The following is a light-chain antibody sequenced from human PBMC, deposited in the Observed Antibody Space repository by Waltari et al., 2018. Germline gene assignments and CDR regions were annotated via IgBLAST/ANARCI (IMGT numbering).Light chain of an antibody. J-gene: IGLJ2*01. Sequence: QSVLTQPPSVSGTPGQRVSISCSGSSSNIGSKSFNWYQQVPGTAPKLLIYSKNQRHAAGPDRFSGSKSGTSASLAISGLQSEDEADYYCATWDDSLNGLFGGGTKLTVL. CDR1: SSNIGSKS. V-gene: IGLV1-44*01. CDR3: ATWDDSLNGL. CDR2: SKN.